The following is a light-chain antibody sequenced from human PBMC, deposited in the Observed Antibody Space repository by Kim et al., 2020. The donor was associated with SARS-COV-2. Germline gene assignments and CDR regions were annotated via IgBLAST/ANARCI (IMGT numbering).Light chain of an antibody. Sequence: GDRVTITCRASQGISNYLAWYQQKPGKVPKLLINDASTLRSGVPSRFSGSGSGTDFTLTISSLQPEDVGTYYCQKYYGAPLTFGGGTKVDI. CDR2: DAS. CDR3: QKYYGAPLT. V-gene: IGKV1-27*01. J-gene: IGKJ4*01. CDR1: QGISNY.